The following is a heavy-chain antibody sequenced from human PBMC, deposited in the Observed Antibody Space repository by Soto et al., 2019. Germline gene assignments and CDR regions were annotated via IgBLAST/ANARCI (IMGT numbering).Heavy chain of an antibody. D-gene: IGHD6-19*01. CDR1: GFTFSSYW. V-gene: IGHV3-74*01. CDR3: AVAVAGPTAIGY. CDR2: INSDGSST. Sequence: EVQLVESGGGLVQPGGSLRLSCAASGFTFSSYWMHWVRQAPGNGLVWVSRINSDGSSTSYADSVKGRFTISRDNAKNTLYLQMNSLSAEDTAVYYCAVAVAGPTAIGYWGQGTLVTVSS. J-gene: IGHJ4*02.